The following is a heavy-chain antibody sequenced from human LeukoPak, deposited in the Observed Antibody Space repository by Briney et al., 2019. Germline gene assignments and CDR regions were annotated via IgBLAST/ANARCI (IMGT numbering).Heavy chain of an antibody. D-gene: IGHD3-16*01. CDR1: GGSISSYY. CDR2: IYYSGST. CDR3: ARGPKGWGLDY. J-gene: IGHJ4*02. V-gene: IGHV4-59*01. Sequence: SETLSLTCTVSGGSISSYYWSWIRQPPGKGLEWIGYIYYSGSTNYNPSLKSRVTISVDTSKNQFSLKLSSVTAADTAVYYCARGPKGWGLDYWGQGTLVTVSS.